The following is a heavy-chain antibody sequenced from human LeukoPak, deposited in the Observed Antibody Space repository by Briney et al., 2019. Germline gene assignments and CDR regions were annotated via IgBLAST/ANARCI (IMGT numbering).Heavy chain of an antibody. D-gene: IGHD2-15*01. Sequence: ASVKVSCKASGYTFTSYGISWVRQAPGQGLEWMGWISAYNGDTIYAQNLQGRVTMTRDTSTTTAYRELNSLISDDTAVYYCARHLYSRDGCFDPWGQGTLVTVSS. J-gene: IGHJ5*02. CDR1: GYTFTSYG. CDR3: ARHLYSRDGCFDP. CDR2: ISAYNGDT. V-gene: IGHV1-18*01.